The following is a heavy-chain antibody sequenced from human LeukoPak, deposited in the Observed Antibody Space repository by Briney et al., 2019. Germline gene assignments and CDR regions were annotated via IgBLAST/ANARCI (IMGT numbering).Heavy chain of an antibody. CDR2: IYHSGST. V-gene: IGHV4-30-2*01. Sequence: SETLSLTCAVSGGSISGGGYSWSWIRQPPGKGLEWIGYIYHSGSTYYNPSLKSRVTISVDRSKNQFSLKLSSVTAADTAVYYCARDRDRFGELYYWGQGTLVTVSS. J-gene: IGHJ4*02. D-gene: IGHD3-10*01. CDR3: ARDRDRFGELYY. CDR1: GGSISGGGYS.